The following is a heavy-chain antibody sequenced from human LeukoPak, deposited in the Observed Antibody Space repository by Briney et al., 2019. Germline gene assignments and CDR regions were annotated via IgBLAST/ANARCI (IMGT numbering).Heavy chain of an antibody. J-gene: IGHJ5*02. D-gene: IGHD3-22*01. CDR2: FDPEDGET. V-gene: IGHV1-24*01. Sequence: ASVQVSCKVSGYTLTELSMHWVRQAPGKGLEWMGGFDPEDGETIYAQKFQGRVTMTEDTSTDTAYMELSSLRSEDTAVYYCATSEMIVASGWFDPRGQETVDTVSS. CDR1: GYTLTELS. CDR3: ATSEMIVASGWFDP.